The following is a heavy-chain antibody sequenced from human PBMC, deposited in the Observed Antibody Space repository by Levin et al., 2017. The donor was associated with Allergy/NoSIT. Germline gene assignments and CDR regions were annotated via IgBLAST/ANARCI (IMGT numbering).Heavy chain of an antibody. CDR2: IYHSGNS. CDR3: ARDARGSYQNWLDP. CDR1: GYSINNGYY. D-gene: IGHD1-26*01. J-gene: IGHJ5*02. V-gene: IGHV4-38-2*02. Sequence: SCAVSGYSINNGYYWGWIRQPPGKGLEWIGSIYHSGNSYYSQSLKSRVTISVDTSKNQFSLKLSSVAAADTAVYYCARDARGSYQNWLDPWGQGTLVTVSS.